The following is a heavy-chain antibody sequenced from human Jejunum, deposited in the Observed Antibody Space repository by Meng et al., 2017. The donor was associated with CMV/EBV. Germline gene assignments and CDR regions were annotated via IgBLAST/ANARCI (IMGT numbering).Heavy chain of an antibody. CDR1: DFSISKAFY. CDR3: VRDWGESNYFDP. D-gene: IGHD7-27*01. V-gene: IGHV4-38-2*02. CDR2: IGHTGTT. Sequence: QVQLQESGPGLLKPSETLSLTCTVSDFSISKAFYWGWIRQTPGKGLEWIGSIGHTGTTHYTPSLRGRVTMSIDTSRNQFSLNLSSVTAADTAIYYCVRDWGESNYFDPWGQGTLVTVSS. J-gene: IGHJ5*02.